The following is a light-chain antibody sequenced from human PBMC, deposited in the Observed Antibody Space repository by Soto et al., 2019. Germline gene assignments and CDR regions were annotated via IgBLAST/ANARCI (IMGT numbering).Light chain of an antibody. CDR1: SSDVGSYNL. V-gene: IGLV2-23*01. Sequence: QSALTQPASVSGSPGQSITISCTGTSSDVGSYNLVSWYQQHPGKAPKLMIYEGSKRPSGVSNHFSGSKSGNTASLTISGLQAEDEADYYCCSYAGSRVFGGGTKVTVL. CDR2: EGS. J-gene: IGLJ3*02. CDR3: CSYAGSRV.